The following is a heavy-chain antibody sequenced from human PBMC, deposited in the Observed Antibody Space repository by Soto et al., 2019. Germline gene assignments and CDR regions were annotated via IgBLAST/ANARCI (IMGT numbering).Heavy chain of an antibody. Sequence: SETLSLTCTVSGGSIGSYYWSWIRQPPGKGLEWIGHIYYTGSTSYNPSLKGRVTISIDTSENQFSLMLRSGTAADTAVYYCARHYFDSSGYYFALGLDVWGQGTTVTVS. CDR2: IYYTGST. CDR3: ARHYFDSSGYYFALGLDV. D-gene: IGHD3-22*01. CDR1: GGSIGSYY. V-gene: IGHV4-59*01. J-gene: IGHJ6*02.